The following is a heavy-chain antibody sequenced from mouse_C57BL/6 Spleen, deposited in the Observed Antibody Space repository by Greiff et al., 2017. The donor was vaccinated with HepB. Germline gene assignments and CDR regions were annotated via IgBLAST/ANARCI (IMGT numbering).Heavy chain of an antibody. CDR1: GYTFTSYW. CDR2: IDPSDSYT. D-gene: IGHD2-3*01. J-gene: IGHJ3*01. V-gene: IGHV1-59*01. CDR3: AGGLLPWFAY. Sequence: QVQLQQPGAELVRPGTSVKLSCKASGYTFTSYWMHWVKQRPGQGLEWIGVIDPSDSYTNYNQKFKGKATLTVDTSSSTAYMQLSSLTSEDSAVYYCAGGLLPWFAYWGQGTLVTVSA.